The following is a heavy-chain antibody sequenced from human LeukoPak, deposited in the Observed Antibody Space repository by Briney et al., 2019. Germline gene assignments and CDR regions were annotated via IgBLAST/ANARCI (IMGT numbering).Heavy chain of an antibody. CDR2: IYYSGST. D-gene: IGHD5-12*01. J-gene: IGHJ4*02. CDR3: ARAVGYRGYDYLSFDY. CDR1: GDSVTSTNYY. V-gene: IGHV4-39*07. Sequence: SETLSLTCTVSGDSVTSTNYYWAWVRQPPGKGLEWIGSIYYSGSTYYNPSLKSRVTISVDTSKNQFSLKLSSVTAADTAVYYCARAVGYRGYDYLSFDYWGQGTLVTVSS.